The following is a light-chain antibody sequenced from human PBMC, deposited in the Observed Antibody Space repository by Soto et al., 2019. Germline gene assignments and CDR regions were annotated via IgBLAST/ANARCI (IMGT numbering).Light chain of an antibody. J-gene: IGKJ2*01. Sequence: EIVLTQSPATLSLSPGERATLSCRASQSVSSYLAWYQQKPGQAPRLLIYDASNRATGIPARFSGGGSGTDFTLPISSLDPDYLTVYCCQKRFNWTRFTFGQGTKLEIK. CDR3: QKRFNWTRFT. V-gene: IGKV3-11*01. CDR2: DAS. CDR1: QSVSSY.